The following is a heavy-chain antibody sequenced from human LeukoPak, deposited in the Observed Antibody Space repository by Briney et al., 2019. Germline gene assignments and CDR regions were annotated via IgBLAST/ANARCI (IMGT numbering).Heavy chain of an antibody. D-gene: IGHD6-19*01. CDR2: INPSGGTT. CDR1: GYTFTSYH. CDR3: ARSPAIIAVALGGWFDP. Sequence: APVKVSCKASGYTFTSYHMHWVRQAPGQGLEWMGIINPSGGTTNYAQKFQGRVTITADESTSTAYMELSSLRSEDTAVYYCARSPAIIAVALGGWFDPWGQGTLVTVSS. J-gene: IGHJ5*02. V-gene: IGHV1-46*01.